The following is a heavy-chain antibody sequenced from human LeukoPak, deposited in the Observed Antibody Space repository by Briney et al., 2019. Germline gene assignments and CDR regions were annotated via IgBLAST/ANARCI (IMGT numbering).Heavy chain of an antibody. V-gene: IGHV3-23*01. CDR2: ISGSGGST. D-gene: IGHD3-22*01. J-gene: IGHJ4*02. CDR3: ARELHSSGYPYFDY. CDR1: GFTFSSYA. Sequence: GGSLRLSCAASGFTFSSYAMSWVRQAPGKGLEWVSAISGSGGSTNYADSVKGRFTISRDNSKNTLYLQMNSLRAEDTAVYYCARELHSSGYPYFDYWGQGTLVTVSS.